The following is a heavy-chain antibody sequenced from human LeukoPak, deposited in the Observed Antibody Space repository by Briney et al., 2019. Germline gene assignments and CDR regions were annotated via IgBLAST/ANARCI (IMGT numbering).Heavy chain of an antibody. CDR3: AKDPNGDYVGAFDM. CDR2: ISGTGADT. V-gene: IGHV3-23*01. CDR1: GFTFKTYA. J-gene: IGHJ3*02. Sequence: GSLRLSCAASGFTFKTYAMIWVRQAPGKGLEWVSAISGTGADTYYADVGKGRFTISRDNSKNTLYLQMNSLRAEDTALYYCAKDPNGDYVGAFDMWGQGTMVTVSS. D-gene: IGHD4-17*01.